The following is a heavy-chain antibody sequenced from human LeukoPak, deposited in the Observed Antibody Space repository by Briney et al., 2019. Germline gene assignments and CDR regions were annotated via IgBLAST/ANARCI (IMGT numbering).Heavy chain of an antibody. Sequence: GGSLRLSCAASGFTFSSYWMSWVRQAPGKGLEWVSVIYSDGSTYYADSVKGRFTISRDNSKNTLYLQMNSLRAEDTAVYYCARDLYSAYAYFGYWGQGTLVTVSS. CDR2: IYSDGST. J-gene: IGHJ4*02. V-gene: IGHV3-53*01. D-gene: IGHD5-12*01. CDR3: ARDLYSAYAYFGY. CDR1: GFTFSSYW.